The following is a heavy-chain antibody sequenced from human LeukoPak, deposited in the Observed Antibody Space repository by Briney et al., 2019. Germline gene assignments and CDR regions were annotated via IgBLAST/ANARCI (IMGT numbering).Heavy chain of an antibody. V-gene: IGHV4-30-4*01. CDR1: GGSISSGDYY. Sequence: SETLSLTCTVSGGSISSGDYYWSWIRQPPGKGLEWIGYIYYSGSTYYNPSLKSRVTISVDTSKNQFSLKLSSVTAADTAVYYCARDRGLELWGDAFDIWGQGTMVTVSS. CDR3: ARDRGLELWGDAFDI. D-gene: IGHD1-1*01. CDR2: IYYSGST. J-gene: IGHJ3*02.